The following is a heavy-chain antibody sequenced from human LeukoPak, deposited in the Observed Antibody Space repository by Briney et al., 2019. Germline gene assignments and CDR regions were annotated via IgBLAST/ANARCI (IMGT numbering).Heavy chain of an antibody. CDR2: ISYDGGKK. V-gene: IGHV3-30*18. CDR1: GFTFSSHD. J-gene: IGHJ4*02. CDR3: AKGYLKGATLFDY. D-gene: IGHD1-26*01. Sequence: GRSLRLSCAASGFTFSSHDMHWVRQAPGKGLEWVAIISYDGGKKDYGDSVKGRFTISRDNSKKTLYLQMNSLRAEDTAVYYCAKGYLKGATLFDYWGQGTLVTVSS.